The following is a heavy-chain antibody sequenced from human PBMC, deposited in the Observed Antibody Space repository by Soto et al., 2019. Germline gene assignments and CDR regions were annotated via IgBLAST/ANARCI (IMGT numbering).Heavy chain of an antibody. J-gene: IGHJ3*01. V-gene: IGHV3-11*01. CDR3: ARDRAGTRTFPHNTLNL. CDR2: ISILGDST. CDR1: GFSFNVYY. Sequence: QEQLAESGGGLVKPGGSLRLSCAASGFSFNVYYMTWIRQAPGSGLEWVASISILGDSTYYADSVKGRFTISRDNVKNSLYLQMDTLRAEDTAVYYCARDRAGTRTFPHNTLNLWGQGTTVAVAS. D-gene: IGHD6-19*01.